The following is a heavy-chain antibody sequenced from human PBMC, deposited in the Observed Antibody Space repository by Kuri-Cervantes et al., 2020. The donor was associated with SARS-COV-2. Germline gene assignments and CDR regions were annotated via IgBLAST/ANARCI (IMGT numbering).Heavy chain of an antibody. CDR1: GFTFSTYS. CDR3: ASLLSGGGAHLYYFYMDA. D-gene: IGHD3-16*01. Sequence: GESLKISCAASGFTFSTYSMTWVRQAPGKGLEWVSSISSSSGQRYYVDSVKGRFTISRDNAKNSLYLQVNSLRAEDTAVYYCASLLSGGGAHLYYFYMDAWGKGTSVTVSS. V-gene: IGHV3-21*01. J-gene: IGHJ6*03. CDR2: ISSSSGQR.